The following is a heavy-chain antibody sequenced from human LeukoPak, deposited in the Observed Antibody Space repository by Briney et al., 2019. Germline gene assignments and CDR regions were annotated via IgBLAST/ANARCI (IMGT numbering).Heavy chain of an antibody. CDR3: ARVAITMVRGVISYYFDY. J-gene: IGHJ4*02. V-gene: IGHV3-7*03. D-gene: IGHD3-10*01. Sequence: GGSLTLSCALSRFSPSSYWMSWVRHAPEGGREWVAYIKQDGSEKYYVDSVRGRFTISRDNAKNSLYLQMNSLRAEDTAVYYCARVAITMVRGVISYYFDYWGQGTLVTVSS. CDR2: IKQDGSEK. CDR1: RFSPSSYW.